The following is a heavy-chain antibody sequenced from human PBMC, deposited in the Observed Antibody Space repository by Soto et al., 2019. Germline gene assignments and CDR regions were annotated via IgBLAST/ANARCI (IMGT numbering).Heavy chain of an antibody. CDR1: GFTFSSYS. J-gene: IGHJ4*01. CDR2: ISSSSSYI. D-gene: IGHD3-10*01. V-gene: IGHV3-21*01. Sequence: EVQLVESGGGLVKPGGSLRLSCAASGFTFSSYSMNWVRQAPGKGLEWVSSISSSSSYIYYADSVKGRFTISRDNAKXXXXXXXXXXXXXXXXVYYCAREVDGDLDYXXXGXXXTVSX. CDR3: AREVDGDLDY.